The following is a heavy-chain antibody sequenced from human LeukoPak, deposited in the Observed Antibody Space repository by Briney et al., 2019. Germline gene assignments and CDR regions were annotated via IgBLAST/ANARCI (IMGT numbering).Heavy chain of an antibody. D-gene: IGHD2-2*01. Sequence: ASVNVSCKASGYTFTGYYMHWVRQAPGQGLEWMGWINPNSGGTNYAQKFQDRVTMTRDTSISTAYMELSRLRSDDTAVYYCATLYCSSTSCSYNWFDPWGQGALVTVSS. CDR2: INPNSGGT. J-gene: IGHJ5*02. CDR3: ATLYCSSTSCSYNWFDP. V-gene: IGHV1-2*02. CDR1: GYTFTGYY.